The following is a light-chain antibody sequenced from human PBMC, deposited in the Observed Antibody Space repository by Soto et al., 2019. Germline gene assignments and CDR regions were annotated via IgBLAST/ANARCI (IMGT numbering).Light chain of an antibody. CDR2: AAS. V-gene: IGKV1-12*01. Sequence: DIQMTQSPSSVSASVGDRVTITCRASQDISVYLAWYQHKPGKAPKLLIYAASSLQSGVPSRFSGSGSGTDFTLTISSLQPEDFATYFCQQADRFPLTFGGGTKVGI. J-gene: IGKJ4*01. CDR3: QQADRFPLT. CDR1: QDISVY.